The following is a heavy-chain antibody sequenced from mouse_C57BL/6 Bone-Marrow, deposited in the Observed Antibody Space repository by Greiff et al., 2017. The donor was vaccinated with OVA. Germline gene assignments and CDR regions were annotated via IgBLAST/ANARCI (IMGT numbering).Heavy chain of an antibody. Sequence: QVPLQQPGAELVQPGASVKLSCKASGYTFTSYWMHWVKQRPGQGLEWIGMIHPTSGSTNYNEKFKSKATLTVDKASSTAYMQHSSLTSEDSAVYYCASGALRRWYFDVWGTGTTVTVSS. J-gene: IGHJ1*03. CDR3: ASGALRRWYFDV. CDR1: GYTFTSYW. D-gene: IGHD1-2*01. CDR2: IHPTSGST. V-gene: IGHV1-64*01.